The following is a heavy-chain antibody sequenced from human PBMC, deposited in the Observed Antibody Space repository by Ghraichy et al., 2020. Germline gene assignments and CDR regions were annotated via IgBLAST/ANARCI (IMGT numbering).Heavy chain of an antibody. J-gene: IGHJ6*02. CDR2: IHSTSIYK. Sequence: GGSLRLSCAASGFTLSSYTMNWVRQAPGKGLEWVSSIHSTSIYKYYADSVKGRFTISRDNAKNSLYLEMNSLRAEDTAVYYCARDGTLSGSGSYSAYYGLDGWGQGATVTVSS. V-gene: IGHV3-21*01. CDR1: GFTLSSYT. D-gene: IGHD3-10*01. CDR3: ARDGTLSGSGSYSAYYGLDG.